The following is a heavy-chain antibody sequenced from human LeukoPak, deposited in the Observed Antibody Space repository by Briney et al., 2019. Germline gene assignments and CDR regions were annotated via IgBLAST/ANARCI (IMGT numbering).Heavy chain of an antibody. CDR2: IYSGGST. D-gene: IGHD3-10*01. J-gene: IGHJ4*02. V-gene: IGHV3-53*01. CDR1: GFTVSSNY. CDR3: ARDPDYYGSGRVYFDY. Sequence: GGSLRLSCAASGFTVSSNYMSWVRQAPGKGLEWVSVIYSGGSTYYADSVKGRFTISRDNSKNTLYLQMNSLRAEDTAVYYCARDPDYYGSGRVYFDYWGQGTLVTVSS.